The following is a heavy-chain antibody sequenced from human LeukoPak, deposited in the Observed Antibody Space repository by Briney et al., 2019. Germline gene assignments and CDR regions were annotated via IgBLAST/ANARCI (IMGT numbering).Heavy chain of an antibody. CDR3: ARNHYYDSSGQPYYLDY. CDR1: GYTFTRYG. CDR2: ISAYNGNT. Sequence: ASVKVSCKASGYTFTRYGISWVRQAPGQGLEWMGWISAYNGNTNYAQKLQGRVTMTTDTSTSTDYMELRSLRSDDTAVYYCARNHYYDSSGQPYYLDYWGQGTLVTVSS. V-gene: IGHV1-18*01. D-gene: IGHD3-22*01. J-gene: IGHJ4*02.